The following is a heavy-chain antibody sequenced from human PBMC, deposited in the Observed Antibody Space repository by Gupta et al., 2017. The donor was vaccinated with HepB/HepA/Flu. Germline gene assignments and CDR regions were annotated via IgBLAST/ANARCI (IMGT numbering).Heavy chain of an antibody. Sequence: EVQLVESGGGLVQPGGSLRLSCAASGFTFSSYEMNWVRQAPGKGLEWVSYISSSGSTIYYADSVKGRFTISRDNAKNSLYLQMNSLRAEDTAVYYCARGYYYDSSGYTDAAFEIWGQGTMVTVSS. CDR1: GFTFSSYE. CDR2: ISSSGSTI. J-gene: IGHJ3*02. CDR3: ARGYYYDSSGYTDAAFEI. D-gene: IGHD3-22*01. V-gene: IGHV3-48*03.